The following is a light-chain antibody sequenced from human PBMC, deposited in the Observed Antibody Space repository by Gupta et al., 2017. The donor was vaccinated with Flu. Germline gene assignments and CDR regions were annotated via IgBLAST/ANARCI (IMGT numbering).Light chain of an antibody. CDR2: LGS. CDR1: QSLLHSDGYNY. Sequence: VTPGEPASISCRSSQSLLHSDGYNYLDWYLQKPGQSPQLLIYLGSNRASGVPDRFSGSGSGTDFTMKISRVEAEDVGVYYCRQFLQTPRTFGQGTKVEIK. J-gene: IGKJ1*01. CDR3: RQFLQTPRT. V-gene: IGKV2-28*01.